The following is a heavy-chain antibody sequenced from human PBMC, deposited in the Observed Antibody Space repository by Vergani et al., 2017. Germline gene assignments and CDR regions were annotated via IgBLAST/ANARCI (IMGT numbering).Heavy chain of an antibody. J-gene: IGHJ4*02. CDR2: TRYDGIVE. CDR3: ATAGAAYCRGASCYDFFEY. CDR1: GFTFTNYG. D-gene: IGHD2-15*01. V-gene: IGHV3-30*02. Sequence: QVHLVESGGGVVPPGGSLRLSCAASGFTFTNYGMHWVRQAPGTGLQWVAFTRYDGIVEYYGDSVRGRFTISRDNSKNTLYLQMNRLRPEDTAVYYCATAGAAYCRGASCYDFFEYWGQGSLVTVVS.